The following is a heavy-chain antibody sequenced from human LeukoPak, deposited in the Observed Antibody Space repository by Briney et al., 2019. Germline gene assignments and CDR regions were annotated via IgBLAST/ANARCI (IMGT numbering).Heavy chain of an antibody. V-gene: IGHV4-61*02. CDR3: ARIAMVAATQWFDP. D-gene: IGHD2-15*01. CDR2: IYTSGST. Sequence: SQTLSLTCTVSGGSISSGSYYWSWIRQPAGKGLEWIGRIYTSGSTNYNPSLKSRVTISVDTSKNQFSLKLSSVTAADTAVYYCARIAMVAATQWFDPWGQGTLVTVSS. CDR1: GGSISSGSYY. J-gene: IGHJ5*02.